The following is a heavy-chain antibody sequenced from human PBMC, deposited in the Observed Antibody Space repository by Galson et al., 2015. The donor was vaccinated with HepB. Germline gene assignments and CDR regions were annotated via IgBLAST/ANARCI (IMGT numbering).Heavy chain of an antibody. V-gene: IGHV1-18*04. CDR2: ISAYNGNT. CDR1: GYTFTSYG. CDR3: ARVTNELEPFSFLHPQNNFDY. D-gene: IGHD1-1*01. Sequence: SVKVSCKASGYTFTSYGISWVRQAPGQGLEWMGWISAYNGNTNYAQKLQGRVTMTTDTSTSTAYMELRSLRSDDTAVYYCARVTNELEPFSFLHPQNNFDYSGQGTLVTVSS. J-gene: IGHJ4*02.